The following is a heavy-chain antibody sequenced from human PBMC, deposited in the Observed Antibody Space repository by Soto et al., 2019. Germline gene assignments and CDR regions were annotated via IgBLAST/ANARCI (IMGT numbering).Heavy chain of an antibody. J-gene: IGHJ3*01. Sequence: EVQLLESGGGLVQPGGSLRLSCAASGFTFSAYALSWVRQAPGKGLEWVSSVSAGGTSTYYADSGKDRFTISRDKAKNSLYLQMNSLRVEDTAVYYCAKSRGYTLGGDAFDVWGRGTMVIVSS. D-gene: IGHD6-13*01. CDR2: VSAGGTST. CDR1: GFTFSAYA. V-gene: IGHV3-23*01. CDR3: AKSRGYTLGGDAFDV.